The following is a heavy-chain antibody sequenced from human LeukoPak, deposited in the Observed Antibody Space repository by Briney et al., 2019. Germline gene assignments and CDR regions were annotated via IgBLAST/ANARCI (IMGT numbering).Heavy chain of an antibody. V-gene: IGHV4-30-2*01. D-gene: IGHD3-9*01. CDR2: IYHSGST. Sequence: PSETLSLTCAVSGGSISSGGYSWSWIRQPPGKGLEWIGYIYHSGSTYYNPSPKSRVTISVDTSKNQFSLKLTSVTAADTAVYYCASRNDILTGYVFDFWGQGTLVTVSS. J-gene: IGHJ4*02. CDR1: GGSISSGGYS. CDR3: ASRNDILTGYVFDF.